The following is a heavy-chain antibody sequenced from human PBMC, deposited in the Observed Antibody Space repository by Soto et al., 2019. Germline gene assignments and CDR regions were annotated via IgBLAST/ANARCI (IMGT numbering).Heavy chain of an antibody. V-gene: IGHV3-7*01. CDR2: IRQDGSEK. J-gene: IGHJ2*01. CDR1: GFTFTTYY. CDR3: ARVGGPWYSDL. Sequence: EVQLVESGGDLVQPGGSLRLSCAAFGFTFTTYYMSWFRQAPGKGLEWVANIRQDGSEKFYVDSVRGRFTISRDNAKNSLYLQMNSLRVEDTAVYYCARVGGPWYSDLWGRGTLVTVSS.